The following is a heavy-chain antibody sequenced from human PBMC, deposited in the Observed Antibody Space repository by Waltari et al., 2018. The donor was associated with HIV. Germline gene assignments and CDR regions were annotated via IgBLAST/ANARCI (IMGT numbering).Heavy chain of an antibody. Sequence: EVQVVQSGAEVKKSGESLKISCQISGKSFSSHWIGWVRQLPGKGLEWMGIIYPGDSDSVYSPSLKGQVTISVDRAINTAYLQWSSLKASDTAMYFCARRIGDYRSAFDIWGQGTLVTV. CDR2: IYPGDSDS. V-gene: IGHV5-51*01. D-gene: IGHD4-17*01. J-gene: IGHJ3*02. CDR1: GKSFSSHW. CDR3: ARRIGDYRSAFDI.